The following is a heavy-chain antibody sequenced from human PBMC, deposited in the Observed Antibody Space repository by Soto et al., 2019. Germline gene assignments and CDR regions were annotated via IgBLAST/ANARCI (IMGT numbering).Heavy chain of an antibody. J-gene: IGHJ4*02. CDR1: GFTFSNYA. V-gene: IGHV3-64D*06. Sequence: PGGSLRLSCSASGFTFSNYAMHWVRQAPGKGLEYVSAIYSNGGSTFYADSVRGRFTISRDNSKNTLYLQMSSLRAEDTAVYYCVKDRYYYDSSAYRSAYWGQGTLVIVSS. CDR3: VKDRYYYDSSAYRSAY. CDR2: IYSNGGST. D-gene: IGHD3-22*01.